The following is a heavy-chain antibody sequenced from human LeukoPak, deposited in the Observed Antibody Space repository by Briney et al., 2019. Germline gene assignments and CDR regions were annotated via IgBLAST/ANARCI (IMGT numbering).Heavy chain of an antibody. CDR2: ISGSGGST. Sequence: PGGSLRLSCAASGFTFSSYAMSWVRQAPGKGLEWVSAISGSGGSTYYADSVKGRFTTSRDNSKNTLYLQMNSLRAEDTAVYYCAKDYTYYYDSSGSATHGWFDPWGQGTLVTVSS. J-gene: IGHJ5*02. CDR1: GFTFSSYA. V-gene: IGHV3-23*01. CDR3: AKDYTYYYDSSGSATHGWFDP. D-gene: IGHD3-22*01.